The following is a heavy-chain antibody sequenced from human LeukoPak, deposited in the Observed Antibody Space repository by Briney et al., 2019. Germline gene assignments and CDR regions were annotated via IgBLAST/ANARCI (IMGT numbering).Heavy chain of an antibody. J-gene: IGHJ4*02. V-gene: IGHV4-39*01. CDR2: IYYSGST. D-gene: IGHD6-19*01. Sequence: PSESLSLICTVSCGSISSSSYYWGWIRQPPGKGLEWIGSIYYSGSTYYNPSLKSRVTISVDTSKNQFSLKLSSVTAADTAVYYCARSPFIAVAGLDYWGQGTLVTVSS. CDR1: CGSISSSSYY. CDR3: ARSPFIAVAGLDY.